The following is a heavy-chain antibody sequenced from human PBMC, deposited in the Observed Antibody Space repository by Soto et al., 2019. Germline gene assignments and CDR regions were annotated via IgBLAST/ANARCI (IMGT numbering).Heavy chain of an antibody. D-gene: IGHD2-21*02. J-gene: IGHJ5*02. CDR3: ARWIPWEFFCGGDCHHGHWFDL. CDR2: IYYSGST. Sequence: SETLSLTCTVSGGSISSYYWSWIRQPPGKGLEWIGYIYYSGSTNYNPSLKSRVTISVDTSKNQFSLKLSSVTAADTAVYYCARWIPWEFFCGGDCHHGHWFDLWGPGTLVSVSS. CDR1: GGSISSYY. V-gene: IGHV4-59*01.